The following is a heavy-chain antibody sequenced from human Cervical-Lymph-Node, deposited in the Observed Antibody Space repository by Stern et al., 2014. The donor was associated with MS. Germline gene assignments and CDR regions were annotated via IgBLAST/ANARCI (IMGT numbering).Heavy chain of an antibody. V-gene: IGHV3-30-3*01. D-gene: IGHD3-10*01. CDR1: GFTFWSYP. J-gene: IGHJ6*02. CDR3: ARGSRGMDV. Sequence: VQLVESGGGVVQPGRALRVSCAGSGFTFWSYPIYWVRLAPGQGLEWVGVITYDGSKTHYEDSVKGRFTLSRDNSKNTVSLQMNSLTTEDTAVYFCARGSRGMDVWGQGTTVTVSS. CDR2: ITYDGSKT.